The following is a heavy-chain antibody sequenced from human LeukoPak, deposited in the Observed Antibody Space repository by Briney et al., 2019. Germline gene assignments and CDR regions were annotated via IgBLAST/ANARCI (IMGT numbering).Heavy chain of an antibody. J-gene: IGHJ6*02. CDR2: IYPRDGST. CDR1: GYTFTNNY. CDR3: AREPPQEDYYYYGMDV. Sequence: ASVKVSCKASGYTFTNNYLHWVRQAPGQGLEWMGMIYPRDGSTSYAQNFQGRVTVTRDTSTTTVHMELRGLRSEDTAVYYCAREPPQEDYYYYGMDVWGQGTTVTVSS. V-gene: IGHV1-46*01.